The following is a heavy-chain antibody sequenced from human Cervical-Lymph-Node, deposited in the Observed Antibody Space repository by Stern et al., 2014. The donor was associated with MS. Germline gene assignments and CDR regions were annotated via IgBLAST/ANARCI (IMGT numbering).Heavy chain of an antibody. D-gene: IGHD4-17*01. Sequence: VQLVESGGGLVQPGGSMRLSCAASGFTFTTYWMSWVRQAPGKGPEWVANIKHDGSEEYYVDSVKGRFTISRDDAKTSLYLQMDSLRAEDTAVYYCARNAYGDLSYWYFDLWGRGTLVTVSS. CDR2: IKHDGSEE. J-gene: IGHJ2*01. V-gene: IGHV3-7*01. CDR3: ARNAYGDLSYWYFDL. CDR1: GFTFTTYW.